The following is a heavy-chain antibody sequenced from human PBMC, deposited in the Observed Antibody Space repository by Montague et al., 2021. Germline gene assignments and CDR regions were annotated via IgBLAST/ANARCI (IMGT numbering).Heavy chain of an antibody. CDR2: IYYSGRT. D-gene: IGHD5-24*01. CDR1: DGPFISGLYY. V-gene: IGHV4-61*01. J-gene: IGHJ6*02. Sequence: SETLSLTCASSDGPFISGLYYCAWIRPPPRTPLEFVGHIYYSGRTHYSSPSLTSRVTISVDTSNNQFSLSLRSVTAADTAIYYCARDYYNSPVTMDVWGQGTTVTVS. CDR3: ARDYYNSPVTMDV.